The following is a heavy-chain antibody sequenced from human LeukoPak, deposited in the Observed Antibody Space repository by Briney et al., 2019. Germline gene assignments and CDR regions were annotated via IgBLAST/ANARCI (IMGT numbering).Heavy chain of an antibody. D-gene: IGHD3-22*01. CDR3: AGVPWHYDTSGYYLNAFDI. V-gene: IGHV4-4*07. CDR2: IYPSGS. J-gene: IGHJ3*02. CDR1: GASISGYH. Sequence: SETLSLTCTVSGASISGYHWSWIRQPAGKGLQWIGRIYPSGSDYNPSPKSRVTISVDKSKNQFSLKLRSVTAADTAVYYCAGVPWHYDTSGYYLNAFDIWGKGTVVTVSS.